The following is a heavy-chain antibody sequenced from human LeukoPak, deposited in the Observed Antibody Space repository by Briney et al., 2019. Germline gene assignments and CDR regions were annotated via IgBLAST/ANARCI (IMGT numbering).Heavy chain of an antibody. CDR1: GFTFSTYW. CDR3: SRGSTMTGWNY. D-gene: IGHD5/OR15-5a*01. Sequence: GGSLRLSCAASGFTFSTYWMHWVRQATGKGLVWVSRINSDGSTTNYADSVKGRFTISRDNAKNTLYLQMNSLGPEDTAVYYCSRGSTMTGWNYWGQGTLVTVSS. CDR2: INSDGSTT. J-gene: IGHJ4*02. V-gene: IGHV3-74*01.